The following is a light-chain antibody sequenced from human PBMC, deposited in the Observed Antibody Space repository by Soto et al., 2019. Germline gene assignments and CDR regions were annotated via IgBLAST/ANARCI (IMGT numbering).Light chain of an antibody. Sequence: QSALTQPASVSGSPGQSITISCTGNSSDVGNYNLVSWYQQHPGKAPKLMIYEVSKRPSGVSNRFSGSKSGNTASLTIYGLHAEDEADYSCCSYAGSSTYVFGSGTKVTVL. CDR1: SSDVGNYNL. CDR2: EVS. J-gene: IGLJ1*01. V-gene: IGLV2-23*02. CDR3: CSYAGSSTYV.